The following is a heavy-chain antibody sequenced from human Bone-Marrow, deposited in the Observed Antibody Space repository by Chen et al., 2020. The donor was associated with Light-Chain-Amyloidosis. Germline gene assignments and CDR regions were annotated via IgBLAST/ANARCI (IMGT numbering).Heavy chain of an antibody. J-gene: IGHJ4*02. Sequence: EVHLVESGGGLVEPGTSLRLSCAVSGFTFNRNAIHWVRQPPGKGLEWGSGIDLTTVRLDDADSVRVRFTVSTDISRTSVYLQMNGLGPEDTALYYFILYEVAGGADYWGPGTLVTVSS. CDR2: IDLTTVRL. D-gene: IGHD6-19*01. V-gene: IGHV3-9*01. CDR3: ILYEVAGGADY. CDR1: GFTFNRNA.